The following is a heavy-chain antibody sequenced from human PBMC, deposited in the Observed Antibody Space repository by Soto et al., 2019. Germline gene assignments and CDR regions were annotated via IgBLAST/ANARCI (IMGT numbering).Heavy chain of an antibody. Sequence: QVQLVQSGAEVKKPGASVKVSCEVSGYTLTELSMHWVRQAPGKGLEWRGGFDTEDGETIYAQKFQGRVTMTEDTSTDTAYMGLSSLRSEDTAVYDCATPGPSITGTRGYFDYWGQGTLVTVSS. J-gene: IGHJ4*02. CDR1: GYTLTELS. V-gene: IGHV1-24*01. D-gene: IGHD1-20*01. CDR3: ATPGPSITGTRGYFDY. CDR2: FDTEDGET.